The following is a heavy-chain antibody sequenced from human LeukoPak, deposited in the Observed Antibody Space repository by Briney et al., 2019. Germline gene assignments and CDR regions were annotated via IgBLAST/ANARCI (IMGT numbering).Heavy chain of an antibody. V-gene: IGHV4-4*07. J-gene: IGHJ3*02. D-gene: IGHD1-26*01. CDR3: AGDPPSWRSGVFDI. Sequence: PSETLSLTCTVSGGSISSYYWSWIRQPAGKGLEWVGRIYTSGSTNYNPSLKSRVTISVDTSKNQFSLKLGSVNAADTALYCVAGDPPSWRSGVFDIGPQGTMVTV. CDR1: GGSISSYY. CDR2: IYTSGST.